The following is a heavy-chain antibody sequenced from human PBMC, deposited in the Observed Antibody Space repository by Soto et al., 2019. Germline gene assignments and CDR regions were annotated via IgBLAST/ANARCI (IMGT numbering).Heavy chain of an antibody. CDR3: ARVGAYYLNAFDI. D-gene: IGHD3-22*01. CDR1: GYTFASYG. V-gene: IGHV1-18*01. CDR2: ISGHNGNT. Sequence: ASVKVSCKASGYTFASYGITWVRQAPGQGLEWIGRISGHNGNTKYTQKLQGRVTMTRDTSTSTAYMELRSLRSDDTAVYYCARVGAYYLNAFDIWGQGTMVTVSS. J-gene: IGHJ3*02.